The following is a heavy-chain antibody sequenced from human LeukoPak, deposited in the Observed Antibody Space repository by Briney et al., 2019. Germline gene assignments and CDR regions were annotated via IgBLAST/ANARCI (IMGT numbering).Heavy chain of an antibody. D-gene: IGHD1-26*01. CDR3: ARRGQVGVTTFFAFDI. Sequence: GESLKISCKGSGYSFISYWIGWVRQMPGKGLEWMGIIYPGDSDIRYSPSFQGQVTISADKSISTAYLQWSSLKASDTAMYYCARRGQVGVTTFFAFDIWGQGTMVTVS. CDR2: IYPGDSDI. J-gene: IGHJ3*02. V-gene: IGHV5-51*01. CDR1: GYSFISYW.